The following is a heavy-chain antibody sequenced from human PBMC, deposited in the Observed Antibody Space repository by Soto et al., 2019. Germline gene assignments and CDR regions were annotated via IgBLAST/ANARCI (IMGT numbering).Heavy chain of an antibody. CDR2: ISGSGGST. CDR1: GFTFSSYA. CDR3: AKGKVPEFEQWLPPLVDY. V-gene: IGHV3-23*01. J-gene: IGHJ4*02. Sequence: GGSLRLSCAASGFTFSSYAMSWVRQAPGKGLEWVSAISGSGGSTYYADSVKGRFTISRDNSKNTLYLQMNSLRAEDTAVYYCAKGKVPEFEQWLPPLVDYWGQGTLVTVSS. D-gene: IGHD6-19*01.